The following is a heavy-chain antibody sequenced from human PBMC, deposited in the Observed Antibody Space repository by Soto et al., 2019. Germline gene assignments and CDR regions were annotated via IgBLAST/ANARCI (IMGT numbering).Heavy chain of an antibody. V-gene: IGHV6-1*01. CDR2: TYYRSKWYN. CDR3: AREIGPLSITGTTVYYYYGMDV. D-gene: IGHD1-7*01. Sequence: SQTLSLTCAISGDSVSSNSAAWNWIRQSPSRGLEWLGRTYYRSKWYNDYAVSVKSRITINPDTSKNQFSLQLNSVTPEDTAVYYCAREIGPLSITGTTVYYYYGMDVWGQGTTVTVSS. CDR1: GDSVSSNSAA. J-gene: IGHJ6*02.